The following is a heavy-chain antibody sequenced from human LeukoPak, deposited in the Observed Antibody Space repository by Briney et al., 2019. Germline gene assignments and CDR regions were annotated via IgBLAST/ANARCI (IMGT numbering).Heavy chain of an antibody. D-gene: IGHD1-26*01. V-gene: IGHV1-69*04. Sequence: SAKVSCKASGGTFSSYAISWVRQAPGQGLEWMGRIIPILGIANYAQKFQGRVTITADKSTSTAYMELSSLRSEDTAVYYCARWGVISGYFDYWGQGTLVTVSS. J-gene: IGHJ4*02. CDR2: IIPILGIA. CDR3: ARWGVISGYFDY. CDR1: GGTFSSYA.